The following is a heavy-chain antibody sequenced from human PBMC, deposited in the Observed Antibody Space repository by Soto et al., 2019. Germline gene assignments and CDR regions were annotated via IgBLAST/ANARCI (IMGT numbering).Heavy chain of an antibody. CDR3: ARDHSYCSGGSCYAYDYCMDL. Sequence: QVQLVQSGAEVKKPGSSVKVSCKASGGTFSSYAISWVRQAPGQGLEWMGGIIPIFGTATYAQKFQGRVTISADESTRTADMELSILRCEDTAVYYCARDHSYCSGGSCYAYDYCMDLWGQGTTGTVAS. CDR1: GGTFSSYA. D-gene: IGHD2-15*01. V-gene: IGHV1-69*12. CDR2: IIPIFGTA. J-gene: IGHJ6*01.